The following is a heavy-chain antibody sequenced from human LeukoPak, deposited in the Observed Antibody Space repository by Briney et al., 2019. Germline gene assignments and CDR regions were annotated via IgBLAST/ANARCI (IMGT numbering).Heavy chain of an antibody. CDR2: ISWNSGSI. CDR1: GFTFSSYG. V-gene: IGHV3-9*01. J-gene: IGHJ4*02. Sequence: GGSLRLSCAASGFTFSSYGMHWVRQAPGKGLEWVSGISWNSGSIGYADSVKGRFTISRDNAKNSLYLQMNSLRAEDTALYYCARWDSSNYYFRQYFDYWGQGTLVTVSS. D-gene: IGHD3-22*01. CDR3: ARWDSSNYYFRQYFDY.